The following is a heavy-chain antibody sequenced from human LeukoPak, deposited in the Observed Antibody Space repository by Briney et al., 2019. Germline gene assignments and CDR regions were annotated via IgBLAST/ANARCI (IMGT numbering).Heavy chain of an antibody. D-gene: IGHD4-17*01. Sequence: PGGSLRLSCVASGFAFSAFGMHWVRQAPGKGLEWVAFIRYEGSQYYVNSVRGRLTISRDNFKNTVYLQMNSLRLEDTGLYFCARDGAAVTTPDYWGQGTLVTVS. CDR1: GFAFSAFG. CDR2: IRYEGSQ. CDR3: ARDGAAVTTPDY. J-gene: IGHJ4*02. V-gene: IGHV3-30*02.